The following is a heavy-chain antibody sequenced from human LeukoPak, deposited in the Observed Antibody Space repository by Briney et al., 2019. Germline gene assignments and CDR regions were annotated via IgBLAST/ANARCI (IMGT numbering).Heavy chain of an antibody. CDR1: GYTFTSYY. Sequence: ASVKVSCKASGYTFTSYYMHWVRQAPGQGLEWMGIINPSGGSTSYAQKFQGRVTMTRDTSISTAYMELSRLRSDDTAVYFCASSFPYYYDIAYWGQGTLVTVSS. D-gene: IGHD3-22*01. V-gene: IGHV1-46*01. CDR3: ASSFPYYYDIAY. CDR2: INPSGGST. J-gene: IGHJ4*02.